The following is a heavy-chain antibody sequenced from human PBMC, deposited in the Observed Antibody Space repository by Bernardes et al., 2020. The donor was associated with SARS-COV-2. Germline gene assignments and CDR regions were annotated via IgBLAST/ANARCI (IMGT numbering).Heavy chain of an antibody. D-gene: IGHD2-15*01. Sequence: SETLSLTRTVSGGSISSSDHYWGWIRHPPGKGLEWIGNIFYSASAFYNPSVKSRATISVDTSKNQFSLKLRSVTAADTAIYYCATGKVVTGTSLDYWGQGTLVTVSS. CDR1: GGSISSSDHY. V-gene: IGHV4-39*01. CDR3: ATGKVVTGTSLDY. CDR2: IFYSASA. J-gene: IGHJ4*02.